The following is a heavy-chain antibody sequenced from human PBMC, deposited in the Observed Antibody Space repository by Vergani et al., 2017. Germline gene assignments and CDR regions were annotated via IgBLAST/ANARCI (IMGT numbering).Heavy chain of an antibody. J-gene: IGHJ4*02. D-gene: IGHD1-26*01. Sequence: VQLVESGGGVVQPGRSLRLSCAASGFTFSSYAMHWVRQAPGKGLEWVSGISWNSGSIGHADSVKGRFTISRDNAKNSLYLQMNSLRAEDTAFYYCAKATYSGSDAYYFDYWGQGTLVTVSS. CDR1: GFTFSSYA. V-gene: IGHV3-9*01. CDR3: AKATYSGSDAYYFDY. CDR2: ISWNSGSI.